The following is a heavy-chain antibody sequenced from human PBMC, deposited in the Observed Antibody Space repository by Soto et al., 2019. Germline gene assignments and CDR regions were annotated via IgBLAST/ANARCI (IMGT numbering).Heavy chain of an antibody. CDR3: AKDAVAYNGEWDWFDL. J-gene: IGHJ5*02. CDR2: SGGSGSSA. Sequence: GGSLSLSCAASGFTLKNFAVSWVRQAPGKGMEWVSASGGSGSSANYADSVKGRFTVSRDDSKSTLYLQMSGLRVDDTALYYCAKDAVAYNGEWDWFDLWGQGTLVTVSS. CDR1: GFTLKNFA. D-gene: IGHD3-10*01. V-gene: IGHV3-23*01.